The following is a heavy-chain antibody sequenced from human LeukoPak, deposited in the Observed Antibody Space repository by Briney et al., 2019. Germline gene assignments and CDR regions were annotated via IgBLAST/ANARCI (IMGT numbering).Heavy chain of an antibody. D-gene: IGHD2-21*01. CDR1: GFTFSSYW. V-gene: IGHV3-74*01. CDR3: VRDVWGDRDSYFDY. Sequence: PGGSLRLSCAASGFTFSSYWMHYGRQVPGKGLVWVSRINTDGRRTSYVDTVKGRFTMSRDNAKNTLYLQMNSLRAEDTAVYYCVRDVWGDRDSYFDYWGQGTLVTVSS. CDR2: INTDGRRT. J-gene: IGHJ4*02.